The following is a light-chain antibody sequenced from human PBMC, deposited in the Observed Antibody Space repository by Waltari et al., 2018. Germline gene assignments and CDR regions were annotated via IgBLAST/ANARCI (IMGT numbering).Light chain of an antibody. CDR3: SAYTGTSWV. CDR1: SSDVGAYNY. J-gene: IGLJ3*02. V-gene: IGLV2-8*01. CDR2: QVS. Sequence: QSALTQPPSASGSPGQSVTISCTGTSSDVGAYNYVSWYQQHPGTAPKLMIFQVSHRPSGVPDRFSGSKSGNTASLTVSGLQADDEGDYYCSAYTGTSWVFGGGTKLTVL.